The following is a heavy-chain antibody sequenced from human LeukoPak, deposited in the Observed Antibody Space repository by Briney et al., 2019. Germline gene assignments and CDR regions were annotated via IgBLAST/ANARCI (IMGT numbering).Heavy chain of an antibody. CDR2: IYYSGST. V-gene: IGHV4-39*07. J-gene: IGHJ5*02. CDR3: ARDSITMVRGVIISPTPNNWFDP. Sequence: SETLSLTCTVSGGSISSSSYYWGWIRQPPGKGLEWIGCIYYSGSTYFNPSLKSRVTISVDTSKNQFFLKLSSVTAADTAVYYCARDSITMVRGVIISPTPNNWFDPWGQGTLVTVSS. D-gene: IGHD3-10*01. CDR1: GGSISSSSYY.